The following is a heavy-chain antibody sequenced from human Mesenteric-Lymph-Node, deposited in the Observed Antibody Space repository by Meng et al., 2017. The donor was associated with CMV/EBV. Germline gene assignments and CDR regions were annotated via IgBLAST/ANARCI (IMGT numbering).Heavy chain of an antibody. CDR3: ARDAVGATPRNWFDP. Sequence: GGSLRLSCAACGFTFSSYDMHWVRQATGKGLEWVSAIGTAGDTYYPGSVKGQFTISRENAKNSLYLQMSSLRVEDTAFYYCARDAVGATPRNWFDPWGQGTLVTVSS. D-gene: IGHD1-26*01. V-gene: IGHV3-13*03. CDR1: GFTFSSYD. J-gene: IGHJ5*02. CDR2: IGTAGDT.